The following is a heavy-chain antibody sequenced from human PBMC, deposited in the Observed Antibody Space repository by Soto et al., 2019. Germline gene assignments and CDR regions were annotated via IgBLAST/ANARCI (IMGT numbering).Heavy chain of an antibody. CDR3: AMGDSTDCSNGVCSFFYHHDMEV. D-gene: IGHD2-8*01. CDR2: INPKSGGT. CDR1: GYSFTDYH. V-gene: IGHV1-2*04. J-gene: IGHJ6*02. Sequence: QVQLVQSGAEVKKPGASVKVSCKASGYSFTDYHIHWVRQAPGQGLEWLGRINPKSGGTSTAQKFQGWVTMTTDTSISRASMELTRLTSDDTAIYYCAMGDSTDCSNGVCSFFYHHDMEVWGQGTTVTVSS.